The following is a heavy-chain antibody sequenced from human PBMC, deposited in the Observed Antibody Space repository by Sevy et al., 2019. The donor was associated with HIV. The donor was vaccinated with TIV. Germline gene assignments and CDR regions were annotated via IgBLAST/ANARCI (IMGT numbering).Heavy chain of an antibody. Sequence: GGSLRLSCAASGFTFSSYGMHWVRQAPGKGLEWVAVIWYDGSNKYYADSVKGRFTISRDNSKNTLYLQMNSLRAEDTAVYYCARDQGRQMTTVTTAYYYGMDVWGQWTTVTVSS. V-gene: IGHV3-33*01. D-gene: IGHD4-17*01. CDR1: GFTFSSYG. CDR2: IWYDGSNK. CDR3: ARDQGRQMTTVTTAYYYGMDV. J-gene: IGHJ6*02.